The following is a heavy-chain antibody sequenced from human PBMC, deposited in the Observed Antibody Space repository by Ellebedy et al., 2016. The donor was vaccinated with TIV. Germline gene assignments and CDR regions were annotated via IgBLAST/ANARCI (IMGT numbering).Heavy chain of an antibody. CDR1: GFTFSSYG. J-gene: IGHJ4*02. V-gene: IGHV3-30*18. CDR2: ISYDGSNK. Sequence: GGSLRLSXAASGFTFSSYGMHWVRQAPGKGLEWVAVISYDGSNKYYADSVKGRFTISRDNSKNTLYLQMNSLRAEDTAVYYCAKVEGTVEYSSSSGIDYWGQGTLVTVSS. CDR3: AKVEGTVEYSSSSGIDY. D-gene: IGHD6-6*01.